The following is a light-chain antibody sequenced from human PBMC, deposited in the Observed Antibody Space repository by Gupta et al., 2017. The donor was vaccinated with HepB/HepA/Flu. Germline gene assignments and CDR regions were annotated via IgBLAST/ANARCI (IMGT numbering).Light chain of an antibody. V-gene: IGLV1-44*01. CDR1: SSNIGTNS. J-gene: IGLJ3*02. CDR3: ATWDDSLIGPV. Sequence: QSVLTQPPSASGTPGQRVTMSCSGSSSNIGTNSVTWYQQLPEAAPKLLIYSSNQRPSGVPDRFSGSKSGTSASLAISGLQSDDEADYYCATWDDSLIGPVFGGGTKLTVL. CDR2: SSN.